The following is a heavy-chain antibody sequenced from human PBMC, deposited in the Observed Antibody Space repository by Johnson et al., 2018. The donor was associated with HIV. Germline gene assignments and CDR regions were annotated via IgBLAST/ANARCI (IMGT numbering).Heavy chain of an antibody. CDR1: GFTFSSYG. Sequence: VQLVESGGGVVQPGRSLRLSCAASGFTFSSYGIHWVRQAPGKGLEYVSAISSNGGSTYYANSVKGRFTISRENAKNSLYLQMNSLRAGDTAVYYCARESPGYAFDIWGQGTMVTVSS. D-gene: IGHD1-1*01. CDR3: ARESPGYAFDI. V-gene: IGHV3-64*01. J-gene: IGHJ3*02. CDR2: ISSNGGST.